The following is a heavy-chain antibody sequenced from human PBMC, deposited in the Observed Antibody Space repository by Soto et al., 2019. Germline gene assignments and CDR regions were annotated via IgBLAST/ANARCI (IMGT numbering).Heavy chain of an antibody. J-gene: IGHJ5*02. Sequence: PSETLSLTCTVSGDSISSYYWSWIRQPAGKGLEWIGRIYTSVSTNYNPSLKSRVTMSVDTSKNQFSLKLSSVTAADTAVYYCAGEDNYGNGWFDPWGRGTTVTVSS. V-gene: IGHV4-4*07. CDR3: AGEDNYGNGWFDP. D-gene: IGHD3-10*01. CDR1: GDSISSYY. CDR2: IYTSVST.